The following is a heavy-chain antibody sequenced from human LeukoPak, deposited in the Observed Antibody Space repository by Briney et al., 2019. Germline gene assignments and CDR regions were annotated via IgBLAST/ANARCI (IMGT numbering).Heavy chain of an antibody. CDR1: GFTFSSYW. J-gene: IGHJ3*02. V-gene: IGHV3-7*01. D-gene: IGHD2-21*02. CDR3: ARDLHLRVTAPADAFDI. Sequence: GGSLRLSCAVSGFTFSSYWMSWVRPAPGKGLEWVAIIKQDGSEKYYVDSVKGRFTISRDNAKNSLYLQMNSLRAEDTAVYYCARDLHLRVTAPADAFDIWGQGTMVTVSS. CDR2: IKQDGSEK.